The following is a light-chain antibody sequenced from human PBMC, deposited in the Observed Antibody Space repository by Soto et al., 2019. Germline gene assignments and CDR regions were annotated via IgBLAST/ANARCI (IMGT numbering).Light chain of an antibody. CDR3: KSYAGSNTYV. CDR1: KNALGVYDC. V-gene: IGLV2-8*01. J-gene: IGLJ1*01. CDR2: EVV. Sequence: QSVLTQPPSASGSPGQSVTISCTGTKNALGVYDCVSWYQHHPGKAPRLIIYEVVQRPSGVPDRFSGSKSGNTASLTVSGLQAADEADYFCKSYAGSNTYVFGNGTKVTVL.